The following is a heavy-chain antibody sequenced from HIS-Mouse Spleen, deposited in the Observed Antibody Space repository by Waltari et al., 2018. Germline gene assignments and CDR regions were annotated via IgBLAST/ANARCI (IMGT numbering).Heavy chain of an antibody. J-gene: IGHJ4*02. D-gene: IGHD5-12*01. CDR2: IRGSGGST. CDR1: GFTFSSYA. V-gene: IGHV3-23*01. Sequence: EVQLLESGGGLVQPGGSLRLSCAASGFTFSSYAMSWVRQAPGKGLEWVSDIRGSGGSTYYADSVKGRFTISRDNSKNTLYLQMNSLRAEDTAVYYCAGSIRGYSGYEAGDYWGQGTLVTVSS. CDR3: AGSIRGYSGYEAGDY.